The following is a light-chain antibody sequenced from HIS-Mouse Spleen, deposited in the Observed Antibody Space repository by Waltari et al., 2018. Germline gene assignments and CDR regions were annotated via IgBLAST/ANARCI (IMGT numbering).Light chain of an antibody. CDR3: CSYAGSSTFVV. CDR1: SSDVGSYNL. Sequence: QSALTQPASVSGSPGQSITISCTGTSSDVGSYNLVSWYQQHPGKSPKLLIYEGSKRPSGVSTRVSGAKFGNTASLTISGLQAEDGADYYCCSYAGSSTFVVFGGGTKLTVL. J-gene: IGLJ2*01. V-gene: IGLV2-23*03. CDR2: EGS.